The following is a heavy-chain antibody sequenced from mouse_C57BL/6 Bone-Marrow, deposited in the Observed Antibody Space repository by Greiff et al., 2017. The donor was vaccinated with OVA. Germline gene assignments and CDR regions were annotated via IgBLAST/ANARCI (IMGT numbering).Heavy chain of an antibody. D-gene: IGHD2-4*01. CDR1: GYTFTDYN. CDR2: INPNNGGT. J-gene: IGHJ3*01. V-gene: IGHV1-22*01. Sequence: EVQLQQSGPELVKPGASVKMSCKASGYTFTDYNMHWVKQSHGKSLEWIGYINPNNGGTSYNQKFKGKATLTVNKSSSTAYMELRSLTSEDSAVYYGARGWDYESALFAYWGQGTLVTVSA. CDR3: ARGWDYESALFAY.